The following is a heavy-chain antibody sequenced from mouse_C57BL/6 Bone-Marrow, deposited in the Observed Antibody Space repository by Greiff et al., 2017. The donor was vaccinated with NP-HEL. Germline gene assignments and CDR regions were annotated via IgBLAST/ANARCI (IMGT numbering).Heavy chain of an antibody. CDR2: ISNGGGST. V-gene: IGHV5-12*01. CDR3: ARGSFYWYFDV. CDR1: GFTFSDYY. Sequence: EVQWVESGGGLVQPGGSLKLSCAASGFTFSDYYMYWVRQTPEKRLEWVAYISNGGGSTYYPDTVKGRFTISRDNAKNTLYLQMIRLKSEDTAMYYCARGSFYWYFDVWGTGTTVTVSS. J-gene: IGHJ1*03.